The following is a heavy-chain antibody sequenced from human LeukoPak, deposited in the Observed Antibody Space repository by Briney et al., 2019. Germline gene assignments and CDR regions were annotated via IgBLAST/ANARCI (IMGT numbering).Heavy chain of an antibody. CDR3: ARGRIRLGGYCSGGSCYSPYYYYYYMDV. J-gene: IGHJ6*03. CDR1: GGSFSSYY. D-gene: IGHD2-15*01. V-gene: IGHV4-34*01. Sequence: SETLSLTCAVYGGSFSSYYWSWIRQPPGKGLEWIGEINHSGSTNYNPSLKSRVTISVDTSKNQFSLKLSSVTAADTAVYYCARGRIRLGGYCSGGSCYSPYYYYYYMDVWGKGTPVTVSS. CDR2: INHSGST.